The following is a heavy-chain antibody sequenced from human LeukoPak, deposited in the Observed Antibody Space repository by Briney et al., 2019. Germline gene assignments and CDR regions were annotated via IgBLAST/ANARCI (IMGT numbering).Heavy chain of an antibody. CDR2: IWYDGSNK. Sequence: GGSLRLSCAASGFTFSNYAMSWVRQAPGKGLEWVAVIWYDGSNKYYADSVKGRFTISRDNSKNTLYLQMNSLRAEDTAVYYCAKDRGGGEVDYWGQGTLVTVSS. D-gene: IGHD4-23*01. CDR3: AKDRGGGEVDY. J-gene: IGHJ4*02. V-gene: IGHV3-33*06. CDR1: GFTFSNYA.